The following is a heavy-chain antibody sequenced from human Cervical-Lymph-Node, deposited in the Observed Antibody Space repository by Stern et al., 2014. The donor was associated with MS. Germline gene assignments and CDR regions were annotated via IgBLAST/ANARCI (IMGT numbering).Heavy chain of an antibody. V-gene: IGHV4-59*01. CDR3: AGAVAGTYYYYYGMDV. J-gene: IGHJ6*02. CDR1: GGSISSYY. Sequence: QVQPQESGPGLVKPSETLSLTCTVSGGSISSYYWSWIRQPPGKGLEWIGYLYYSGSTNYNPSLKSRVTISVDTSKNQFSLKLSSVTAADTAVYYCAGAVAGTYYYYYGMDVWGQGTTVTVSS. CDR2: LYYSGST. D-gene: IGHD6-19*01.